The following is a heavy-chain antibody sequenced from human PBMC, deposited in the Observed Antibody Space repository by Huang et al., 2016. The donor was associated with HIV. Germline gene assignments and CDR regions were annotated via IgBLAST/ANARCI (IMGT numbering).Heavy chain of an antibody. CDR2: IREDSGQK. CDR3: ARDPFIKAFDI. J-gene: IGHJ3*02. Sequence: EVQLVESGGGLVQPGGSLRLSCAASDFVFSSYWRRWLRQVPGKGLEWVASIREDSGQKDYLDSLKGRFIISRDNPKKSLYLQMNNLRAEDAAVYYCARDPFIKAFDIWGQGTLVTVSS. CDR1: DFVFSSYW. V-gene: IGHV3-7*01.